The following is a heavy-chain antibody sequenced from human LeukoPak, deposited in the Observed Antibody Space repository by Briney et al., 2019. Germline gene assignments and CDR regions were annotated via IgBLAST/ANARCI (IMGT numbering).Heavy chain of an antibody. Sequence: GGSLRLSCAASGFTFSDYYMSWIRQAPGKGLEWVSYISSSGSTIYYADSVKGRFTISRDNSKNTLYLQMNSLRAEDTAVYYCASTSSYGDYLRYWGQGTLVTVSS. CDR1: GFTFSDYY. CDR2: ISSSGSTI. CDR3: ASTSSYGDYLRY. D-gene: IGHD4-17*01. V-gene: IGHV3-11*04. J-gene: IGHJ4*02.